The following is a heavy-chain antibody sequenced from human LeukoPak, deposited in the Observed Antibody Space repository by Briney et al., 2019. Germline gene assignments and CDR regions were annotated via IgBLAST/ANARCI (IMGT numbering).Heavy chain of an antibody. CDR1: GFTFSSYS. D-gene: IGHD3-3*01. CDR2: ISSSSSYI. CDR3: ARAAFEDYDFWSGGNWFDP. Sequence: PGGSLRLSCAASGFTFSSYSMNWVRQAPGKGLEWVSSISSSSSYIYYADSVKGRYTISRDNAKNSLYLQMNSLRAEDTAVYYCARAAFEDYDFWSGGNWFDPWGQGTLVTVSS. J-gene: IGHJ5*02. V-gene: IGHV3-21*01.